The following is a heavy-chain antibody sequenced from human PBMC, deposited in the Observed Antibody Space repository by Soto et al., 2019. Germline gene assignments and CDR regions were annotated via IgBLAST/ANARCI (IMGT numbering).Heavy chain of an antibody. CDR1: GDSVSSNRFV. J-gene: IGHJ4*02. Sequence: SQTRSLTCAISGDSVSSNRFVWNCISQSPSRGLEWLGRTYYRSQWYNNYAVSVKSRITINPDTSKNQFSLQLNSVTPEDTAVYYCARGFYGFDYWGQGTPVTVSS. CDR2: TYYRSQWYN. CDR3: ARGFYGFDY. D-gene: IGHD3-10*01. V-gene: IGHV6-1*01.